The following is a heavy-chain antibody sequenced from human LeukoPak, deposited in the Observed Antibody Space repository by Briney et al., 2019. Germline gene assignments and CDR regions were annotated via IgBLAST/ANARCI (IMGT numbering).Heavy chain of an antibody. CDR3: AREDSSGSSFDY. V-gene: IGHV1-69*05. D-gene: IGHD3-22*01. CDR2: IIPIFGTA. CDR1: GGTFSSYA. Sequence: ASVKVSCKASGGTFSSYAISWVRQAPGQGLEWMGRIIPIFGTANYAQKFQGRVTITTDESTSTAYMEPSSLRSEDTAVYYCAREDSSGSSFDYWGQGTLVTVSS. J-gene: IGHJ4*02.